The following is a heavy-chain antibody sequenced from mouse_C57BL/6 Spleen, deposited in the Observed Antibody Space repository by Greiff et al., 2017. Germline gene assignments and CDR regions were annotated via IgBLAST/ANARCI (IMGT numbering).Heavy chain of an antibody. V-gene: IGHV14-2*01. CDR3: AHPYSLYAMDY. CDR2: IDPEDGET. Sequence: VQLQQSGAELVKPGASVKLSCTASGFNIKDYYMHWVMQRTEQGLEWIGRIDPEDGETKYAPKFPGKATITADTASNTAYLQLSSLTSEDTAVYYCAHPYSLYAMDYWGQGTSVTVSS. D-gene: IGHD2-10*01. CDR1: GFNIKDYY. J-gene: IGHJ4*01.